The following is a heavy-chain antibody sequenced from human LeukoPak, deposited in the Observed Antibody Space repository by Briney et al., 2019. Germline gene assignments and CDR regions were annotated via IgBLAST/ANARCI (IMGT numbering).Heavy chain of an antibody. CDR2: IYYSGST. V-gene: IGHV4-39*07. CDR3: ARVEMATKLTPRPDDDAFDI. Sequence: PSETLSLTCSVSGGSISSGSYFWGWIRQPPGKGLEWIGSIYYSGSTYYNPSLKSRVTISVDTSKNQFSLKLSSVTAADTAVYYCARVEMATKLTPRPDDDAFDIWGQGTMVTVSS. CDR1: GGSISSGSYF. D-gene: IGHD5-24*01. J-gene: IGHJ3*02.